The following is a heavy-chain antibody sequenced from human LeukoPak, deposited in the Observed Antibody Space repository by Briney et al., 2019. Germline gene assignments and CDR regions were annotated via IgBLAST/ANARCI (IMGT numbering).Heavy chain of an antibody. Sequence: GGSLRLSCAASGFTFSSYAMGWVRQAPGKGLEWVSAISGSGGSTYYADSVKGRFTISRDNSKNTLYLQMSSLRADDTAVYYCARNRRFGGLDAFDIWGQGTMVTVSS. J-gene: IGHJ3*02. CDR3: ARNRRFGGLDAFDI. D-gene: IGHD3-10*01. CDR1: GFTFSSYA. V-gene: IGHV3-23*01. CDR2: ISGSGGST.